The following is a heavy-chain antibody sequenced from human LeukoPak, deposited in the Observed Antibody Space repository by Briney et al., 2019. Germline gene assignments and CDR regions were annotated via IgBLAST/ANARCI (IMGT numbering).Heavy chain of an antibody. Sequence: GGSLRLSCAASGFSLGTYWMSWVRQAPGKGLEGLANIKQDGSEKHYGDSVRGRFTISRDNAKNELYLQMHSLRVEDTAVYYCVREYGDYQAPFDYWGQGTLVTVSS. J-gene: IGHJ4*02. CDR2: IKQDGSEK. CDR3: VREYGDYQAPFDY. CDR1: GFSLGTYW. D-gene: IGHD4-17*01. V-gene: IGHV3-7*05.